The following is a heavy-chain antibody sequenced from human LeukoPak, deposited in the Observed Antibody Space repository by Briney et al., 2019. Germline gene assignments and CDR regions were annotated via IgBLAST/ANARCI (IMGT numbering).Heavy chain of an antibody. J-gene: IGHJ3*02. CDR3: ARGGIVGATIRAFDI. Sequence: SETLSLTCVVYGGSFSDYYWTWVRQPPGKGLEWIGEINHSGATKYNPSLKSRVTISVDTSKNQFSLKRSSVTAADTAVYYCARGGIVGATIRAFDIWGQGTMVTVSS. D-gene: IGHD1-26*01. CDR2: INHSGAT. V-gene: IGHV4-34*01. CDR1: GGSFSDYY.